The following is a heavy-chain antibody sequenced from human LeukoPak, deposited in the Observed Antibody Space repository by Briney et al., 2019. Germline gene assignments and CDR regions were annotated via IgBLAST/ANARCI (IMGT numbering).Heavy chain of an antibody. CDR1: GGSISSYY. V-gene: IGHV4-59*01. Sequence: SETLSLTCTVSGGSISSYYWSWIRQPPGKGLEWFGYIYYSGSTNYNPSLKSRVTISVDTSKNQFSLKLSSVTAADTAVYYCARARSIRYYYYYYMDVWGKGTTVTISS. CDR3: ARARSIRYYYYYYMDV. J-gene: IGHJ6*03. D-gene: IGHD3-16*02. CDR2: IYYSGST.